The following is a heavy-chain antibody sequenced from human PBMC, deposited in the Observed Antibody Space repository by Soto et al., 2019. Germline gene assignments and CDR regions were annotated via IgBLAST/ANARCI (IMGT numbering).Heavy chain of an antibody. D-gene: IGHD4-17*01. J-gene: IGHJ5*02. V-gene: IGHV4-34*01. Sequence: PSETLSLTCAVYGGSFSGYYWSWIRQPPGKGLEWIGEINHSGSTNYNPSLKSRVTISVDTSKNQFSLKLSSVTAADTAVYYCASRIPEPYGDYAGWFDPWGQGTLVTVSS. CDR2: INHSGST. CDR1: GGSFSGYY. CDR3: ASRIPEPYGDYAGWFDP.